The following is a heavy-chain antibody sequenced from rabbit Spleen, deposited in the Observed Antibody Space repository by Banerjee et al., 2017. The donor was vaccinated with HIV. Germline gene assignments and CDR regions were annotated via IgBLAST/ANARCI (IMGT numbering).Heavy chain of an antibody. J-gene: IGHJ4*01. CDR3: ANIGADSAGFFSL. D-gene: IGHD7-1*01. CDR1: GFSFSGNG. V-gene: IGHV1S45*01. CDR2: IATGSGST. Sequence: QEHLEESGGGLVQPEGSLTLTCKASGFSFSGNGMCWVRQAPGKGLEWIGCIATGSGSTHYASWAKGRFTISKTSSTTVTLQMTSLTAADTAMYFCANIGADSAGFFSLWGPGTLVTVS.